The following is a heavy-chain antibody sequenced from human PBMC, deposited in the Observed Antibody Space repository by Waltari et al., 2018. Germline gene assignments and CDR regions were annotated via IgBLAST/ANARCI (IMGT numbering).Heavy chain of an antibody. CDR2: INHSGST. D-gene: IGHD3-22*01. V-gene: IGHV4-34*01. Sequence: QVQLQQWGAGLLTPSETLSLPCAVYPGSFIDYFRGLIRPAPGEGLEWIGEINHSGSTNYSPSLKSRVTISLDTSKSQFSLTLTSVTAADTALYYCARGRPFYETSGYYYNYWGQGTLVTVSS. J-gene: IGHJ4*02. CDR3: ARGRPFYETSGYYYNY. CDR1: PGSFIDYF.